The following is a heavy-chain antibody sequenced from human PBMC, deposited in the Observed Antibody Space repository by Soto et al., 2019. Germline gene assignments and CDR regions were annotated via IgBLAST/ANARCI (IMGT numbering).Heavy chain of an antibody. J-gene: IGHJ6*02. Sequence: SVKVSCKASGGTFSSYAISWVRQAPGQGLEWMGGIIPIFGTANYAQKFQGRVTITADESTSTAYMELRSLRSDDTAVYFCVKDRDSNSWPSRDVWGPGTTVTVSS. CDR1: GGTFSSYA. D-gene: IGHD3-22*01. V-gene: IGHV1-69*13. CDR3: VKDRDSNSWPSRDV. CDR2: IIPIFGTA.